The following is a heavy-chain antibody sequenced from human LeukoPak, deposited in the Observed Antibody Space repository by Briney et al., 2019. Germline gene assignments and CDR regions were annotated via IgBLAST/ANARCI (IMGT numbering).Heavy chain of an antibody. Sequence: GGSLRLSCAASGFTFSRYGMHWVRQAPGKGLEWVAFIRYDGSNKYYADSEKGRFTISRDNSKNTLYIQMNSLRADDTAVYYCAKVRRDGDGYGDDAFDMWGQGTMVTVSS. CDR2: IRYDGSNK. D-gene: IGHD5-18*01. CDR1: GFTFSRYG. J-gene: IGHJ3*02. V-gene: IGHV3-30*02. CDR3: AKVRRDGDGYGDDAFDM.